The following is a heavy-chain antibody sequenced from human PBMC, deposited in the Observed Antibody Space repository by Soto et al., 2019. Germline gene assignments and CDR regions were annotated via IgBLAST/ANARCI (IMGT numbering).Heavy chain of an antibody. J-gene: IGHJ4*02. CDR1: GFTFSSYA. V-gene: IGHV3-30-3*01. CDR3: ARGGRLGELSHNYFDY. CDR2: ISYDGSNK. Sequence: QVQLVESGGGVVQPGRSLRLSCAASGFTFSSYAMHWVRQAPGKGLEWVAVISYDGSNKYYADSVKGRFTISRDNSKNTLYLQMNSLRAEDTAVYYCARGGRLGELSHNYFDYWGQGTLVTVSS. D-gene: IGHD3-16*02.